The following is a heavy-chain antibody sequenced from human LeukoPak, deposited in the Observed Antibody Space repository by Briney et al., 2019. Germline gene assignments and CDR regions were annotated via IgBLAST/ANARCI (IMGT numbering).Heavy chain of an antibody. J-gene: IGHJ3*01. CDR2: ISSSGTTI. Sequence: PPGGSLRLSCAASGFTFSSYEMNWVRQAPGKGLEWVSYISSSGTTIYSADSVKGRFTISRDNAKNSLYLQMNSLRAEDTAVYFCARDRPRAVWGQGTMVTVSS. V-gene: IGHV3-48*03. CDR1: GFTFSSYE. CDR3: ARDRPRAV.